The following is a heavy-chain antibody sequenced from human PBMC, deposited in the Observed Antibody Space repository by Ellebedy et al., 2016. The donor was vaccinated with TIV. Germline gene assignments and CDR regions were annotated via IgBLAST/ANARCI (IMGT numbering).Heavy chain of an antibody. CDR3: ARGRQTYYYGSGRNWYFDL. CDR2: IYYSGST. Sequence: SETLSLXXTVSGGSISSGDYYWSWIRQPPGMGLEWIGYIYYSGSTNYNPSLKSRVTILVDTSKNQFSLKLSSVTAADTAVYYCARGRQTYYYGSGRNWYFDLWGRGTLVTVSS. V-gene: IGHV4-30-4*01. J-gene: IGHJ2*01. D-gene: IGHD3-10*01. CDR1: GGSISSGDYY.